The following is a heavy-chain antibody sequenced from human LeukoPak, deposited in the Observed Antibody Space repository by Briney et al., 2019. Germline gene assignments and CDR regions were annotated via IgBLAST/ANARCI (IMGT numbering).Heavy chain of an antibody. CDR3: ARDLYYFDSSGYYASDL. Sequence: GGSLRLSCAASGFAFSDYWMSWVRQAPGKGLEWVANIKQDGSEKHYVDSLRGRFTISRDNAKNSLDLQMNSLRAEDTAVYFCARDLYYFDSSGYYASDLWGQGTLVTVSS. V-gene: IGHV3-7*01. J-gene: IGHJ5*02. CDR1: GFAFSDYW. CDR2: IKQDGSEK. D-gene: IGHD3-22*01.